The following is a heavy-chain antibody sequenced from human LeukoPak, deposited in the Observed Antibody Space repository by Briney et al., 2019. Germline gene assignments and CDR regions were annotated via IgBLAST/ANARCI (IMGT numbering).Heavy chain of an antibody. V-gene: IGHV4-38-2*02. CDR3: ARDLGYSGFDWAP. Sequence: SETLSLTCTVSGYSISSGYYWGWIRQPPGKRLEWVGSIYSSGNTYYNPTLKSRVTISVDTSKNQFSLNLTSVTAADAAVYYCARDLGYSGFDWAPWGQGTLVTVSS. CDR1: GYSISSGYY. D-gene: IGHD5-12*01. CDR2: IYSSGNT. J-gene: IGHJ5*02.